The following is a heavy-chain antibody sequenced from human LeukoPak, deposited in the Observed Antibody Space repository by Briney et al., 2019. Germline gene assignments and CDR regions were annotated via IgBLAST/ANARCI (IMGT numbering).Heavy chain of an antibody. Sequence: ASVKVSCKASGYTFNTLPHSWVRQAPGQGLEWIGWFNSYNGYTNYAPEFQDRVNLTADISTSTVYMELRSLRPDDTAVYYCARGLTKPWAADPWGQGTLVTVSS. J-gene: IGHJ5*02. V-gene: IGHV1-18*01. CDR1: GYTFNTLP. D-gene: IGHD2-8*01. CDR2: FNSYNGYT. CDR3: ARGLTKPWAADP.